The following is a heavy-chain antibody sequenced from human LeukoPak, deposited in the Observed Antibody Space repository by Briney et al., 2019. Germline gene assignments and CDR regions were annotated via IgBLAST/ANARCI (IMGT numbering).Heavy chain of an antibody. D-gene: IGHD1-26*01. V-gene: IGHV4-4*07. CDR1: GGSINSYY. CDR3: ASGWELLTFDY. J-gene: IGHJ4*02. Sequence: SETLSLTCTVSGGSINSYYWSWIRQPAGKGLEWIGRIFTSGSTNYNPPLKSRVTMSVDTSKNQFSLKLSSVTAADTAVYYCASGWELLTFDYWGQGTLVTVSS. CDR2: IFTSGST.